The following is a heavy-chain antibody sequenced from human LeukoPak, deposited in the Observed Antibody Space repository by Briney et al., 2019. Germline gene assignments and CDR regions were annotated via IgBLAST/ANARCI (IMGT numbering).Heavy chain of an antibody. V-gene: IGHV4-39*01. Sequence: PSLTLSLTCTVSGGSISSSSYYWGWIRQPPGKGLEWIGSIYYSGSTYYNPSLKSRVTISVDTSKNQFSLKLSSVTAADTAVYYCARSPATTVTNFDYWGQGTLVTVSS. D-gene: IGHD4-17*01. CDR1: GGSISSSSYY. J-gene: IGHJ4*02. CDR3: ARSPATTVTNFDY. CDR2: IYYSGST.